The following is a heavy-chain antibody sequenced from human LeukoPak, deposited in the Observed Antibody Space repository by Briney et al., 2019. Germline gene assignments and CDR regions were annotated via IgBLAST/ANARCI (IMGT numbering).Heavy chain of an antibody. Sequence: QPGRSLRLSCAASGFTFSSYGMHWVRQAPGKGLEWVAVISYDGSNKYYADSVKGRFTISRDNSKDTLYLHMNSLTAEDTAVYYCARGAKSAYYFDYWGQGTLVTVSS. CDR1: GFTFSSYG. V-gene: IGHV3-30*03. J-gene: IGHJ4*02. CDR3: ARGAKSAYYFDY. CDR2: ISYDGSNK.